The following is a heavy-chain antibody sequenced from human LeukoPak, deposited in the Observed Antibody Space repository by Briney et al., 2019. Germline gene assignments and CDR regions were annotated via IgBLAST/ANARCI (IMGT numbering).Heavy chain of an antibody. J-gene: IGHJ4*02. Sequence: GGSLRLSCAASGFTFSDYTMNWVRQAPGKGLEWVSCVSSSNGYIFYADSVKGRFTISRDNAKNSLYLQMNSLRAEDTAVYYCARDDRNTAVAGYGVDHWGQGTLVTVSS. D-gene: IGHD6-19*01. CDR3: ARDDRNTAVAGYGVDH. CDR1: GFTFSDYT. V-gene: IGHV3-21*01. CDR2: VSSSNGYI.